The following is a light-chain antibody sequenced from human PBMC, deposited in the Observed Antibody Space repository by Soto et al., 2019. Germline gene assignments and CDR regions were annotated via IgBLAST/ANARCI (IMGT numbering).Light chain of an antibody. CDR1: QSVSSN. V-gene: IGKV3-15*01. CDR2: GAA. Sequence: EMVMTQSPATLSVSPGKRATLSCRASQSVSSNLAWYQQKPGQAPRLLIYGAATRATGVPARFSGSGSGTEFTLTISSLQSEDSALYYCQQYDTSPAFGQGTKVEVK. J-gene: IGKJ1*01. CDR3: QQYDTSPA.